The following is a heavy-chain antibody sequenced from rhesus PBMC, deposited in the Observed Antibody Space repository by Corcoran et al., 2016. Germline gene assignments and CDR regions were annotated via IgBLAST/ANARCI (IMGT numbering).Heavy chain of an antibody. J-gene: IGHJ6*01. CDR1: GFTFSSYA. Sequence: EVQLVESGGDLVQPGGSLRLSCATSGFTFSSYAMHWVRQAPGKGLEWVAVISFDGGKKYYAESVKDRFPISRANSKNMLYLQMNNLKLAVTAVYYCASAQNNSWRGRYSALDSWGQGVVVTVS. CDR3: ASAQNNSWRGRYSALDS. D-gene: IGHD6-13*01. CDR2: ISFDGGKK. V-gene: IGHV3-54*02.